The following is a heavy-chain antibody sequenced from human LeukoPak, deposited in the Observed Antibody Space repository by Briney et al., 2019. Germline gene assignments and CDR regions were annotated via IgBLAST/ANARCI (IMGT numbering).Heavy chain of an antibody. CDR1: GFTFSSYW. J-gene: IGHJ4*02. V-gene: IGHV3-7*01. Sequence: GGSLRLSCAASGFTFSSYWMSWVRQAPGKGLEWVANIKQDGSEKYYVDSVKGRFTISRDNAKNSLYLQMNSLRAEDTAVYYCARVKSLQQLAHFDYWGQGTLVTVSS. CDR2: IKQDGSEK. D-gene: IGHD6-13*01. CDR3: ARVKSLQQLAHFDY.